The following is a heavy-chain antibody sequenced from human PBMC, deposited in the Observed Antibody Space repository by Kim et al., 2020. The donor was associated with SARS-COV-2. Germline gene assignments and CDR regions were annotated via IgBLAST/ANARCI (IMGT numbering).Heavy chain of an antibody. Sequence: SETLSLTCTVSGGSISSYYWSWIRQPPGKGLEWIGYIYYSGSTNYNPSLKSRVTISVDTSKNQFSLKLSSVTAADTAVYYCARDRRGDYYYYGMDVWGQGTTVTVSS. CDR2: IYYSGST. CDR1: GGSISSYY. J-gene: IGHJ6*02. D-gene: IGHD3-10*01. CDR3: ARDRRGDYYYYGMDV. V-gene: IGHV4-59*01.